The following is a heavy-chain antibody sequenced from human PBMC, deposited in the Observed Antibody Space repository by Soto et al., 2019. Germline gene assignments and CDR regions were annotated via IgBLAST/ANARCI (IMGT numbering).Heavy chain of an antibody. CDR3: TTEDFWRGYYWFDY. CDR2: IKSKTDGGTT. D-gene: IGHD3-3*01. CDR1: VFTFSNAW. V-gene: IGHV3-15*01. J-gene: IGHJ4*02. Sequence: VGSLRLSCAASVFTFSNAWMSWVRHSPGKGLEWVGRIKSKTDGGTTDYAAPVKGRFTISRDDSKNTLYLQMNSLKTEDTAVYYCTTEDFWRGYYWFDYWGQGTLVTVSS.